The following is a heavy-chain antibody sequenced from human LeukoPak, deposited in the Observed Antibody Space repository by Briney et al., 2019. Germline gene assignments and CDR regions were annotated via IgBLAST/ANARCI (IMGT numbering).Heavy chain of an antibody. CDR3: AKRTPYSSGSYYFDY. CDR2: INSDGSST. Sequence: GGSLRLSCTAPGFTFSTYWMHWVRQAPGKGLVWVSRINSDGSSTSYADSVKGRLTISRDNSQNTLYLQMNSLRAEDTAVYYCAKRTPYSSGSYYFDYWGQGTLVTVSS. V-gene: IGHV3-74*01. CDR1: GFTFSTYW. J-gene: IGHJ4*02. D-gene: IGHD3-22*01.